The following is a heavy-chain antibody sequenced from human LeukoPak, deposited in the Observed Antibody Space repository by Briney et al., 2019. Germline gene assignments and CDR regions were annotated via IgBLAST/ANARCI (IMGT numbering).Heavy chain of an antibody. CDR1: GFTSSSYA. CDR2: ISGSGGTT. CDR3: AKDRTSSSSRGDFDY. Sequence: PGGSLRLSCAASGFTSSSYAMSWVRQAPGKGLEWVSRISGSGGTTYYADSVKGRYTISRDNSQNTLYVQVNSLRAEDTAVYYCAKDRTSSSSRGDFDYWGQGTLVTVSS. V-gene: IGHV3-23*01. D-gene: IGHD6-6*01. J-gene: IGHJ4*02.